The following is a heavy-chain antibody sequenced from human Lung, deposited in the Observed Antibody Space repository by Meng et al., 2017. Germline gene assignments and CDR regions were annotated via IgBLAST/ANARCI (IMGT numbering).Heavy chain of an antibody. V-gene: IGHV4-34*01. CDR3: ARGPTTMAHDFDY. D-gene: IGHD4-11*01. J-gene: IGHJ4*02. CDR2: INHSGST. CDR1: GGSFMDYY. Sequence: RQQWGAGLLKPSETLSRPCVVAGGSFMDYYWSWTRQPPGKGLEWIGEINHSGSTNYNPSLESRATISVDTSQNNLSLKLSSVTAADSAVYYCARGPTTMAHDFDYWGQGTLVTVSS.